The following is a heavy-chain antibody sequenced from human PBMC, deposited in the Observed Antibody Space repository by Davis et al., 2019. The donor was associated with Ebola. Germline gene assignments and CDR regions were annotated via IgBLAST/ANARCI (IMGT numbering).Heavy chain of an antibody. CDR3: AKEDIVVSRYAFDI. CDR1: GGSISSYY. J-gene: IGHJ3*02. V-gene: IGHV4-34*01. Sequence: SETLSLTCTVSGGSISSYYWSWIRQPPGKGLEWIGEINHSGSTNYNPSLKSRVTISVDTSKNQFSLKLSSVTAADTAVYYCAKEDIVVSRYAFDIWGQGTMVTVSS. D-gene: IGHD2-2*01. CDR2: INHSGST.